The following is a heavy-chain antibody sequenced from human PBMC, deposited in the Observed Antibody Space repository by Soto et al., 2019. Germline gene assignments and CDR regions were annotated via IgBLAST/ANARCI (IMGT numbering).Heavy chain of an antibody. CDR2: IYSGGST. CDR1: GFTVSSNY. J-gene: IGHJ6*02. D-gene: IGHD3-3*01. CDR3: ASRNYDFWSGYAVPYYYYGMDV. Sequence: PGGSQRLSCAASGFTVSSNYMSWVRQAPGKGLEWVSVIYSGGSTYYADSVKGRFTISRDNSKNTLYLQMNSLRAEDTAVYYCASRNYDFWSGYAVPYYYYGMDVWGQGTTVTVSS. V-gene: IGHV3-53*01.